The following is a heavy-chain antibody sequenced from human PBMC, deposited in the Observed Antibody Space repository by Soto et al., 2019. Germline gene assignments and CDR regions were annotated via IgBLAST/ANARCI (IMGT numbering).Heavy chain of an antibody. CDR3: ARGKRSDYVWGSYRYHFDY. V-gene: IGHV4-34*01. D-gene: IGHD3-16*02. CDR1: GGSFSGYY. CDR2: INHSGST. Sequence: SETLSLTCAVYGGSFSGYYWSWIRQPPGKGLEWIGEINHSGSTNYNPSLKSRVTISVDTSKNQFSLKLSSVTAADTAVYYCARGKRSDYVWGSYRYHFDYWGQGTVVTVPQ. J-gene: IGHJ4*02.